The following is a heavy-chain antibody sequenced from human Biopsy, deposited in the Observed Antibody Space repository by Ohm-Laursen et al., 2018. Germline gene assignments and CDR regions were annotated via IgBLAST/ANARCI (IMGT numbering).Heavy chain of an antibody. CDR2: VYYSGNT. Sequence: GTLSLTCTVSGGSISSYYWTWIRQPPGKGLEWIGDVYYSGNTNYNPSLKSRVTISVDMSRNQFSLKLDSVTAADTAVYYCARGMRSSGWPFFDYWGQGILVTVSS. J-gene: IGHJ4*02. CDR1: GGSISSYY. V-gene: IGHV4-59*01. CDR3: ARGMRSSGWPFFDY. D-gene: IGHD6-19*01.